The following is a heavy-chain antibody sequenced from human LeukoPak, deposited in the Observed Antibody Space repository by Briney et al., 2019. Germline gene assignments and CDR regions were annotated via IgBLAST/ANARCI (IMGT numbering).Heavy chain of an antibody. V-gene: IGHV1-69*05. D-gene: IGHD2-2*01. Sequence: SVKVSCKASGGTFSSYAISWVRQAPGQGLEWMGGIIPIFGTANYAQKFQGRVTITTDEYTSTAYMELSSLRSEDTAVYYCARDSGRFCSSTSCPFDYWGQGTLVTVSS. CDR1: GGTFSSYA. CDR3: ARDSGRFCSSTSCPFDY. J-gene: IGHJ4*02. CDR2: IIPIFGTA.